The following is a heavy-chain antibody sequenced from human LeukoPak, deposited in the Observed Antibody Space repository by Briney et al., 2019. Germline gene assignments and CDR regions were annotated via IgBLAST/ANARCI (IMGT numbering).Heavy chain of an antibody. Sequence: PSETLSLTCTISGGSISGYYWSWIRKPPGKGLEWIGHIYKTGSTSYNPSLKSRVTISVDTSKNQFSLKLNSMTAADTTVYYCARHGLGSGVGGFCDLWGRGILVTVSS. CDR1: GGSISGYY. J-gene: IGHJ2*01. CDR2: IYKTGST. CDR3: ARHGLGSGVGGFCDL. D-gene: IGHD3-3*01. V-gene: IGHV4-59*08.